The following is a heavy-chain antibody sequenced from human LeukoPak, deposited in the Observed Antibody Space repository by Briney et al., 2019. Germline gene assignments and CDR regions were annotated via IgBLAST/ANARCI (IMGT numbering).Heavy chain of an antibody. CDR2: IYHSGST. CDR1: GGSISNSNW. V-gene: IGHV4-4*02. Sequence: SETLSLTCVVSGGSISNSNWWSRVRQPPGKGLEWIGEIYHSGSTNYNPSLKSRVAISVDTSKNQFSLKLTSVTAADTAVYYWAREGYRSSSNCYNWLDLWGPGTTVTVSS. J-gene: IGHJ5*01. CDR3: AREGYRSSSNCYNWLDL. D-gene: IGHD2-2*01.